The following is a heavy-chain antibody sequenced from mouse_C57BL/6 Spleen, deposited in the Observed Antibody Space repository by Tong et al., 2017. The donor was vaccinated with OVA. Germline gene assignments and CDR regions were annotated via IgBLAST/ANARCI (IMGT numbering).Heavy chain of an antibody. CDR1: GYSFTDYN. J-gene: IGHJ2*01. D-gene: IGHD1-1*01. CDR2: INPNYGTT. Sequence: EVQLQESGPELVKPGASVKISCKASGYSFTDYNMNWVKQSNGKSLEWIGVINPNYGTTSYNQKFKGKATLTVDQSASTAYMQLNSRTSEDSAVYYCARGGITTVVATDYWGQGTTLTVSS. V-gene: IGHV1-39*01. CDR3: ARGGITTVVATDY.